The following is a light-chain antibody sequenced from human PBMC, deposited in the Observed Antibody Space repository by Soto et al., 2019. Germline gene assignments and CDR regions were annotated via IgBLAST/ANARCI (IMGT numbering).Light chain of an antibody. J-gene: IGKJ1*01. CDR2: GAS. CDR3: QLYHTSPLM. Sequence: EIVMPKSPGTLSLSPGERATLACRASQSVRSNYLAWYQQKPGQAPRLLIYGASSRATGIPDRFSGSGSGTDFTLTISRLEPEDLALYYCQLYHTSPLMFGQGTKVDIK. V-gene: IGKV3-20*01. CDR1: QSVRSNY.